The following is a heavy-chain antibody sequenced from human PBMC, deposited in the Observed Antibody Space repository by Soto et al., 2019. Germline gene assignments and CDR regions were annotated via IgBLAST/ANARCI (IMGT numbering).Heavy chain of an antibody. V-gene: IGHV3-30-3*01. J-gene: IGHJ3*02. CDR1: GFTFSSYA. CDR2: ISDDGSNK. D-gene: IGHD6-13*01. Sequence: GGSRRRSWAASGFTFSSYAMHGGRQAPGKGLEWVAVISDDGSNKYYADSVKGRFTISRDNSKNTLYLQMNSLRAEDTAVYYCARGRSRDSSSWYGAFDIWGQGTMVTVSS. CDR3: ARGRSRDSSSWYGAFDI.